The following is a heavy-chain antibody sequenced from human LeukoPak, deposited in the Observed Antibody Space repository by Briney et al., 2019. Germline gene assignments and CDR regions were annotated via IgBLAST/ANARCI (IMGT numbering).Heavy chain of an antibody. CDR3: ARDEDSSSFIGFDY. V-gene: IGHV3-21*01. CDR2: ISSSSSYI. CDR1: GFSFSTYA. J-gene: IGHJ4*02. Sequence: PGGSLRLSCAASGFSFSTYAMTWVRQAPGKGLEWVSSISSSSSYIYYADSVKGRFTISRDNAKNSLYLQMNSLRAEDTAVYYCARDEDSSSFIGFDYWGQGTLVTVSS. D-gene: IGHD6-6*01.